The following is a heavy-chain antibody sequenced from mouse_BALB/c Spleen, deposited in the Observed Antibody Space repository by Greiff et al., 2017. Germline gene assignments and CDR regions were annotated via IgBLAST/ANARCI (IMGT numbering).Heavy chain of an antibody. Sequence: QVQLRQPGAELVKPGTSVKLSCKASGYNFTSYWINWVKLRPGQGLEWIGDIYPGSGSTNYNEKFKSKATLTVDTSSSTAYMQLSSLASEDSALYYCARCNYDYYAMDYWGQGTSVTVSS. D-gene: IGHD2-1*01. CDR3: ARCNYDYYAMDY. V-gene: IGHV1-55*01. CDR1: GYNFTSYW. J-gene: IGHJ4*01. CDR2: IYPGSGST.